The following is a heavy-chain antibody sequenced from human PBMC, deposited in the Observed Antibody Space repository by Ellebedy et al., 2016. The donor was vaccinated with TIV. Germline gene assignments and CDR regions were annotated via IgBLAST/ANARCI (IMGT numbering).Heavy chain of an antibody. J-gene: IGHJ4*02. CDR1: GFSFSGFA. Sequence: GESLKISCAASGFSFSGFAMSWVRQAPGKGLEWVSVISGSDGSTYYADSVKGRFTISRDNSKNTLYLQMNSLRAEDTAIYYGAKDPRGYSSGVSGPGDYWGQGTLVTVSS. D-gene: IGHD6-19*01. V-gene: IGHV3-23*01. CDR2: ISGSDGST. CDR3: AKDPRGYSSGVSGPGDY.